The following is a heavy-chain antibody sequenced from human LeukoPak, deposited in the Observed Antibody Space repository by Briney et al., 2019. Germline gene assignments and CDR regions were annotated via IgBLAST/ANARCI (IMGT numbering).Heavy chain of an antibody. J-gene: IGHJ4*02. CDR3: AKGSWFGEL. D-gene: IGHD3-10*01. CDR1: GFTLSSYG. V-gene: IGHV3-30*18. Sequence: GGSLRLSCAASGFTLSSYGMHWVRQAPGKGLEWVAVISYDGSNKYYADFVKGRFTISRDNSKNTLYLQMNSLRAEDTAVYYCAKGSWFGELWGQGTLVTVSP. CDR2: ISYDGSNK.